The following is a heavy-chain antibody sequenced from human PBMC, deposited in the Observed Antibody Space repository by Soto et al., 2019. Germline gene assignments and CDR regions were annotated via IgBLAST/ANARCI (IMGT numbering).Heavy chain of an antibody. CDR1: GFSFSNYA. CDR3: SSAPSSDWTRYFDF. J-gene: IGHJ4*02. CDR2: ISDSGGNT. Sequence: EGQLLESGGGLEQPGGSLRLSCVASGFSFSNYAMTWVRQAPGKGLEWVSSISDSGGNTYYADSVKGRFTISRDNSKNTLYLQINTLRAEDTAVYYCSSAPSSDWTRYFDFWGQGSLVTVSS. V-gene: IGHV3-23*01. D-gene: IGHD6-19*01.